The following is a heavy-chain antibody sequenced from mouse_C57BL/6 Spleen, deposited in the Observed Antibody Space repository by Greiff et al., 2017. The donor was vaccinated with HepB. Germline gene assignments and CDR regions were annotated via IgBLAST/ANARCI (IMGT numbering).Heavy chain of an antibody. J-gene: IGHJ4*01. V-gene: IGHV7-3*01. CDR2: IRNKANGYTT. CDR3: ASSSPPMDY. D-gene: IGHD6-1*01. CDR1: GFTFTDYY. Sequence: EVKLQESGGGLVQPGGSLSLSCAASGFTFTDYYMSWVRQPPGKALEWLGFIRNKANGYTTEYSATVKGRFTISRENCQSILYLQMNALRAEDSDTYYCASSSPPMDYWSQGTSVTVSS.